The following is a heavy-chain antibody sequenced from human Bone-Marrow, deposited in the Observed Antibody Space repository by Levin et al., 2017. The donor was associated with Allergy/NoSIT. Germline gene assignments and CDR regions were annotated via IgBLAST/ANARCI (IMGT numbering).Heavy chain of an antibody. Sequence: SETLSLTCTVSGGSISSYYWSWIRQPPGKGLEWIGYIYYSGSTNYNPSLKSRVTISVDTSKNQFSLKLSSVTAADTAVYYCARQAPGYYGSGSYYLDYWGQGTLVTVSS. CDR2: IYYSGST. V-gene: IGHV4-59*01. CDR1: GGSISSYY. CDR3: ARQAPGYYGSGSYYLDY. J-gene: IGHJ4*02. D-gene: IGHD3-10*01.